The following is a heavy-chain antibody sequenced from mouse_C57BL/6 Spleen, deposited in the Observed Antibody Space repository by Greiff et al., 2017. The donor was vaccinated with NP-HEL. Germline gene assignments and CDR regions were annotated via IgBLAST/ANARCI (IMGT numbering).Heavy chain of an antibody. D-gene: IGHD1-1*01. J-gene: IGHJ4*01. Sequence: VQLQQPGTELVKPGASVKLSCKASGYTFTSYWMHWVKQRPGQGLEWIGNINPSNGGTNYNEKFKSKATLTVDKSSSTAYMQLSSLTSEDSAVYYCARESYYGSRTYYAMDYWGQGTSVTVSS. CDR2: INPSNGGT. CDR3: ARESYYGSRTYYAMDY. CDR1: GYTFTSYW. V-gene: IGHV1-53*01.